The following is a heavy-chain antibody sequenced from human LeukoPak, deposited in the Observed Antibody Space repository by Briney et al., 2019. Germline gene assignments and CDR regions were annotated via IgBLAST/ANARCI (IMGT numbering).Heavy chain of an antibody. CDR3: SRALDV. J-gene: IGHJ6*02. V-gene: IGHV3-7*01. CDR2: IKQDGSKK. CDR1: GFTFSNYW. Sequence: GGSLRLSCAASGFTFSNYWMHWVRQAPGKGLEWVATIKQDGSKKYYVDSVKGRFTISRDNAKDSLYLQMNSLRAEDTAVYYCSRALDVWGQGTTVTVSS.